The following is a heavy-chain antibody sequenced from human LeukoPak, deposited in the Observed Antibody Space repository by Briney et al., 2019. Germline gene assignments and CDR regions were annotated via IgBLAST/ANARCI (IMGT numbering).Heavy chain of an antibody. Sequence: GGSLRLSCAASGLTATNNYWNWVRDPPRKGPEWSSVIYSNGDTRYADSVKGRFTFSRDNSKNTLYLQMNSLRAEDTAVYYCTCGHYPLTYGGRGTLVSVSS. V-gene: IGHV3-66*01. J-gene: IGHJ4*02. D-gene: IGHD4-17*01. CDR1: GLTATNNY. CDR3: TCGHYPLTY. CDR2: IYSNGDT.